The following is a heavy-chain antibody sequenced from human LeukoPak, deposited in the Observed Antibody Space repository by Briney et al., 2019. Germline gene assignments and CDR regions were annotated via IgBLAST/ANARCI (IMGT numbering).Heavy chain of an antibody. CDR3: ARGKAMAPYNWFDP. Sequence: EASVKVSCKTSGYTFTNYGLSWVRQAPGQGLEWMGWISTSNGHTNYAQKLQGRVTMTTDTSTSTAYMELRSLRSDDTAVYYCARGKAMAPYNWFDPWGQGTLVTVSS. CDR2: ISTSNGHT. D-gene: IGHD5-18*01. CDR1: GYTFTNYG. J-gene: IGHJ5*02. V-gene: IGHV1-18*01.